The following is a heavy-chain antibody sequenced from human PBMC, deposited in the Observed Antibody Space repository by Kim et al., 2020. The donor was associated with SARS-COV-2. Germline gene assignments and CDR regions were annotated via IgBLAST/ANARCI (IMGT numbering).Heavy chain of an antibody. CDR2: IGYSGST. J-gene: IGHJ4*01. CDR3: ARHHRTSANSYFDY. CDR1: GDSFTSDY. Sequence: SETLSLSCTVSGDSFTSDYLRWVRQSPGKGLEWIGGIGYSGSTDSNTSFMDRVTISSDTPTNQFSLRLMYRTAADAAIYYCARHHRTSANSYFDYLDRGT. V-gene: IGHV4-59*08.